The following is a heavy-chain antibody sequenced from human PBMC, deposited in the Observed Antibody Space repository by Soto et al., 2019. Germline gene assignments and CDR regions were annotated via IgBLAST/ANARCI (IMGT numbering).Heavy chain of an antibody. D-gene: IGHD1-26*01. Sequence: QVLLVQSGAEVKKPGASVKVSCKTSGYTFTSYGISWVRQAPGQGLEWMGWISGYNGDTSYAQKFQGRVTMTTDTSSSTAYMELRSLRPDDTAVYYCARDRQWDLLTHAIEYWGQGTLVTVSS. CDR3: ARDRQWDLLTHAIEY. CDR2: ISGYNGDT. V-gene: IGHV1-18*04. CDR1: GYTFTSYG. J-gene: IGHJ4*02.